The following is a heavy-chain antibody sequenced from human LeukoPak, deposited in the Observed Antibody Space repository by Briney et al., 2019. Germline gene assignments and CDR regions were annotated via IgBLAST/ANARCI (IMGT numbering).Heavy chain of an antibody. CDR3: ARGGTYRYGSSDY. J-gene: IGHJ4*02. CDR2: IYPGDSDT. Sequence: GESLKISCKGSGYSFTSYWIGWVRQMPGKGLEWMGIIYPGDSDTRYSPSFQDQVTMSVDESITTAYLQWSSLRASDSAIYYCARGGTYRYGSSDYWGQGTLVTVSS. CDR1: GYSFTSYW. D-gene: IGHD5-18*01. V-gene: IGHV5-51*01.